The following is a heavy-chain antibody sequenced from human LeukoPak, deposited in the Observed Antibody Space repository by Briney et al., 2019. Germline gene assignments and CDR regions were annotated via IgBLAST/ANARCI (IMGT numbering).Heavy chain of an antibody. Sequence: SETLSLTCAVYGGSFSGYYWSWIRQPPGKGLEWIGEINHSGSTNYNPSLKSRVTISVDTSKNQFSLKLSSVTAADTAVYYCAGSPEGYSYGQFDYWGQGTLVTVSS. CDR2: INHSGST. V-gene: IGHV4-34*01. D-gene: IGHD5-18*01. J-gene: IGHJ4*02. CDR1: GGSFSGYY. CDR3: AGSPEGYSYGQFDY.